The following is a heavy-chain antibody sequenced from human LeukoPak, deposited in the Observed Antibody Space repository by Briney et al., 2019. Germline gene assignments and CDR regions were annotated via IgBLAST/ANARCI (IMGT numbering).Heavy chain of an antibody. CDR3: ARGGGLDV. V-gene: IGHV3-7*03. J-gene: IGHJ6*02. D-gene: IGHD3-16*01. CDR2: INHNGNVN. Sequence: GGSLRPSCAAPGFTFSSYGMHWVRQAPGKGLEWVASINHNGNVNYYVDSVKGRFTISRDNAKNSLYLQMSNLRAEDTAVYFCARGGGLDVWGQGATVTVSS. CDR1: GFTFSSYG.